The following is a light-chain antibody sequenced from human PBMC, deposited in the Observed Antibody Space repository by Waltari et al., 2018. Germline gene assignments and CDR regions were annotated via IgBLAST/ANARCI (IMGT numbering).Light chain of an antibody. Sequence: EIVLTQSPATLSLSPGEIATLSCRASQSVISSYLAWYQQKPGKAPRRIIYGASSRATGIPDRFSGSGSGTDFTLTISRLEPEDFAVYYCQQYGSSPPYTFGQGTKLEIK. V-gene: IGKV3-20*01. CDR1: QSVISSY. CDR3: QQYGSSPPYT. J-gene: IGKJ2*01. CDR2: GAS.